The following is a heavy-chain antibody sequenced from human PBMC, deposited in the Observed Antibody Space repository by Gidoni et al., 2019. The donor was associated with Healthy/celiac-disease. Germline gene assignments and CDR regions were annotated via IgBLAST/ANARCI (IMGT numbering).Heavy chain of an antibody. CDR2: IVVGSGNT. J-gene: IGHJ4*02. CDR1: GFTFTSSA. D-gene: IGHD3-22*01. CDR3: AAREYYYDSSGYYEVDY. Sequence: QMQLVQSGPEVKKPGTSVKVSCKASGFTFTSSAVQWVRQARGQRLEWIGWIVVGSGNTNYAQKFQERVTITRDMSTSTAYMELSSLRSEDTAVYYCAAREYYYDSSGYYEVDYWGQGTLVTVSS. V-gene: IGHV1-58*01.